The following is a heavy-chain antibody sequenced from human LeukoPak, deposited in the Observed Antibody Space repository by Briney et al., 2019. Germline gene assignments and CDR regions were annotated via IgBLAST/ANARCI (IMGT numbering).Heavy chain of an antibody. CDR1: GGSISSNSYY. J-gene: IGHJ5*02. Sequence: SETLSLTCSVSGGSISSNSYYWGWIRQPPGKGLEWIGNFYYSGSTYYNSSLKSRVTISVDMSKRQFSLKLSSVTAADTALYYCARDHAEEWERRWFDPWGQGTLVTVSS. V-gene: IGHV4-39*07. D-gene: IGHD1-26*01. CDR2: FYYSGST. CDR3: ARDHAEEWERRWFDP.